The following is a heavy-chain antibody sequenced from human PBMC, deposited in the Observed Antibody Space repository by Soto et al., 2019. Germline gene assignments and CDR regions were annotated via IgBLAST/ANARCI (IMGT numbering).Heavy chain of an antibody. CDR3: VRSPGYEGYLDY. V-gene: IGHV1-69*12. D-gene: IGHD2-2*01. CDR1: GTTFSNFA. CDR2: SILPFGTP. Sequence: QVRLVQSGAEVKKTGSSVKVSCEASGTTFSNFAIGWVRQTPGQGLEWMGGSILPFGTPTYAQKFQGRVAISADESMTTAYLALRGLRSEDTAVYFCVRSPGYEGYLDYWGQGTLGTVSS. J-gene: IGHJ4*02.